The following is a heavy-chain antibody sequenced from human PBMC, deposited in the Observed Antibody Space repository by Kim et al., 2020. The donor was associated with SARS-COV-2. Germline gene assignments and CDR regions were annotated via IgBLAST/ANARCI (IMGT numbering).Heavy chain of an antibody. D-gene: IGHD3-10*01. CDR1: GGSISSSSYY. Sequence: SETLSLTCTVSGGSISSSSYYWGWIRQPPGKGLEWIGSIYYSGSTYYNPSLKSRVTISVDTSKNQFSLKLSSVTAADTAVYYCASSSGSLDDYWGQGTLVTVSS. CDR2: IYYSGST. V-gene: IGHV4-39*01. CDR3: ASSSGSLDDY. J-gene: IGHJ4*02.